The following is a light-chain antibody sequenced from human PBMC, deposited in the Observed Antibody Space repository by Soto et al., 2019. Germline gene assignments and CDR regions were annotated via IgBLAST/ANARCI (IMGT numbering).Light chain of an antibody. V-gene: IGKV1-5*01. CDR3: QQYGSYPQT. Sequence: DIQMTQSPSTLSASVGDRVTITCRASQSISSWLAWYQQKPGKAPKLLIYDASSLESGVPSRFSGSGSGTEFTLTICSLQPDDFATYYCQQYGSYPQTFGQGTKVDI. J-gene: IGKJ1*01. CDR2: DAS. CDR1: QSISSW.